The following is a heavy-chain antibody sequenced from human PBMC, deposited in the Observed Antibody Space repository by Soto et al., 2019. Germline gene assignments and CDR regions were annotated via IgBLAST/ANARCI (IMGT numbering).Heavy chain of an antibody. Sequence: VQLVESGGGVVQPGRSLRLSCAASGFTFSSYGMHWVRQAPGKWLEWVAVISYDGSNKYYADSVKGRFTISRDNSKNTLYLHMNSLRAEDTAVYYSATYIAAAGTFRWYFALWGRGTLVPVSS. CDR1: GFTFSSYG. V-gene: IGHV3-30*03. CDR2: ISYDGSNK. J-gene: IGHJ2*01. D-gene: IGHD6-13*01. CDR3: ATYIAAAGTFRWYFAL.